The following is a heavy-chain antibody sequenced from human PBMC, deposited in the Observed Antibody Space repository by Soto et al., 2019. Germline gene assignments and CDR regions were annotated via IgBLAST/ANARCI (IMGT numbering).Heavy chain of an antibody. V-gene: IGHV3-48*03. J-gene: IGHJ6*02. CDR3: ARGLTRGMDV. CDR2: ISSSGSTI. CDR1: GFTFSSYE. D-gene: IGHD3-9*01. Sequence: EVQLVESGGGLVQPGGSLRLSCAASGFTFSSYEMNWVRQAPGKGMEWVSYISSSGSTIYYADSVKGRFTISRDNAKNSLYLQMNSLRAEDTAVYYCARGLTRGMDVWGQGTTVTVSS.